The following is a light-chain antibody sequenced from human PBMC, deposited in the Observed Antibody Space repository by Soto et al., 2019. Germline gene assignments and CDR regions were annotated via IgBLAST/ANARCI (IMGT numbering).Light chain of an antibody. CDR3: SSYSSSSTLCV. V-gene: IGLV2-14*01. Sequence: QSVLTQPASVSGSPGHSITISCTGTSSDVGAYTFASWYQQHPGKAPKLIIYDVTNRPSGVSNRFSGSKSGNTASLTISGLQAEDEADYYCSSYSSSSTLCVFGTGTKVTVL. CDR1: SSDVGAYTF. CDR2: DVT. J-gene: IGLJ1*01.